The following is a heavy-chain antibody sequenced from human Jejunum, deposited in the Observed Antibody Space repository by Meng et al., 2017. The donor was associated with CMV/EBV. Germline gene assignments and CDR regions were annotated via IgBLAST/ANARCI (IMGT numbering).Heavy chain of an antibody. Sequence: GFLFSNFAMHWVRQAPGKGLEWISVISYDGSHAYYADSVQGRFNVSRDNSNNILYLQMSSLRPEDTAVYYCVRERLDGGNSEFFAYWGQGALVTVSS. J-gene: IGHJ4*02. CDR3: VRERLDGGNSEFFAY. CDR2: ISYDGSHA. CDR1: GFLFSNFA. D-gene: IGHD4-23*01. V-gene: IGHV3-30*03.